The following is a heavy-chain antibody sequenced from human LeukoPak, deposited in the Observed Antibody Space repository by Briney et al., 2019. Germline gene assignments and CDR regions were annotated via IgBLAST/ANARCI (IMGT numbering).Heavy chain of an antibody. CDR1: GGSISSSSYY. V-gene: IGHV4-39*01. CDR2: IYYSGST. D-gene: IGHD6-13*01. J-gene: IGHJ4*02. CDR3: ARRAEQQLVPEGYTTYFDY. Sequence: SETLSLTCTVSGGSISSSSYYWGWIRQPPGKGLEWIGSIYYSGSTYYNPSLKSRVTISVHTSKNQFSLKLSSVTAADTAVYYCARRAEQQLVPEGYTTYFDYWGQGTLVTVSS.